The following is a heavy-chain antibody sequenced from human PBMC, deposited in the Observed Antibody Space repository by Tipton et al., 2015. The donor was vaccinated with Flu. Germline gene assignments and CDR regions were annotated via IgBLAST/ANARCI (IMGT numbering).Heavy chain of an antibody. CDR1: GGSISSYY. D-gene: IGHD6-19*01. CDR3: AIGGAVAGKKY. V-gene: IGHV4-59*08. Sequence: TLSLTCTVSGGSISSYYWSWIRQPPGKGLEWIGYIYYSGSTNYNPSLKSRVTISVDTSKNQFSLKLSSVTAADTAVYYCAIGGAVAGKKYWGQGTLVTVSS. CDR2: IYYSGST. J-gene: IGHJ4*02.